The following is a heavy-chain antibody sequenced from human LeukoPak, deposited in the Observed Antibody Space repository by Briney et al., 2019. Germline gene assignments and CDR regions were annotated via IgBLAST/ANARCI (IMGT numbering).Heavy chain of an antibody. CDR2: INHSGST. CDR1: GGSFSGYY. CDR3: ARAANYCSGGSCRSRLDP. J-gene: IGHJ5*02. Sequence: SETLSPTCAVYGGSFSGYYWSRIRQPPGKGLEWIGEINHSGSTNYNPSLKSRVTISVDTSKNQFSLKLSSVTAADTAVYYCARAANYCSGGSCRSRLDPWGQGTLVTVSS. V-gene: IGHV4-34*01. D-gene: IGHD2-15*01.